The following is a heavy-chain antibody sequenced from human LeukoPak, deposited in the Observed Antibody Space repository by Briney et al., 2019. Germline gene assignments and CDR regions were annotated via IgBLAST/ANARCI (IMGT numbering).Heavy chain of an antibody. J-gene: IGHJ6*02. V-gene: IGHV3-30-3*01. CDR2: ISYDGSNK. CDR3: ARESGGSGSYYAYYYYGMDV. Sequence: PGGSLRLSCAASGFTFSSYAMHWVRQAPGKGLEWVAVISYDGSNKYYADSVKGRFTISRDNSKYTLYLQMNSLRAEDTAVYYCARESGGSGSYYAYYYYGMDVWGQGTTVTVSS. D-gene: IGHD3-10*01. CDR1: GFTFSSYA.